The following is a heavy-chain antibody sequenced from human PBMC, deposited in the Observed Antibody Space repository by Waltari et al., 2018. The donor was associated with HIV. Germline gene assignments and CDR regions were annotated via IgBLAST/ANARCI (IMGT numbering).Heavy chain of an antibody. CDR1: GFTHVTPS. D-gene: IGHD6-25*01. CDR2: IYNVGTT. CDR3: ARETLRDGYDAFDI. V-gene: IGHV3-53*01. J-gene: IGHJ3*02. Sequence: EFPLVGSGGGLVQPGGSLRPPCPPPGFTHVTPSMNWVPQAPGKGLEWVSVIYNVGTTYYADSVKGRFTISRDNSKNVLYLQMDSLRVDDTAIYYCARETLRDGYDAFDIWGQGTMVSVSS.